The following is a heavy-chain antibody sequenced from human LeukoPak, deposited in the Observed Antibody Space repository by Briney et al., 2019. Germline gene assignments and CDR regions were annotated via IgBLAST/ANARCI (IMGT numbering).Heavy chain of an antibody. CDR3: AREYYYGSGSPYFQH. V-gene: IGHV1-24*01. CDR2: FDPEDGET. CDR1: GYTLTELS. Sequence: ASVKVSCKVSGYTLTELSMHWVRQAPGKGLEWMGGFDPEDGETIYAQKFQGRVTITADESTSTAYMELSSLRSEDTAVYYCAREYYYGSGSPYFQHWGQGTLVTVSS. J-gene: IGHJ1*01. D-gene: IGHD3-10*01.